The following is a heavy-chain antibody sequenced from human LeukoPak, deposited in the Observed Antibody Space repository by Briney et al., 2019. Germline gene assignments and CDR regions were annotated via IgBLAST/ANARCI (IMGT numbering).Heavy chain of an antibody. D-gene: IGHD1-26*01. CDR3: ASLGDSIY. J-gene: IGHJ4*02. V-gene: IGHV3-13*01. CDR2: IGKAGDT. Sequence: GGSLRLSCAAPGFAFTDYDVPWVRRATGGGPACISSIGKAGDTYYADSVKGRFTISRENANNHFYLQMNSLRAGATAVYFCASLGDSIYWGQGTLVTVSS. CDR1: GFAFTDYD.